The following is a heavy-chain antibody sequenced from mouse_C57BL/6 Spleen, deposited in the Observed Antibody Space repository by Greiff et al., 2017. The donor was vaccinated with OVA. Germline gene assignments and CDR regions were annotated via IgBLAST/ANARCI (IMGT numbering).Heavy chain of an antibody. CDR1: GYAFSSSW. J-gene: IGHJ4*01. D-gene: IGHD2-4*01. CDR3: AGLRSLYAMDY. CDR2: IYPGDGDT. V-gene: IGHV1-82*01. Sequence: QVQLKESGPELVKPGASVKISCKASGYAFSSSWMNWVKQRPGKGLEWIGRIYPGDGDTNYNGKFKGKATLTADKSSSTAYMQLSSLTSEDSAVYFCAGLRSLYAMDYWGQGTSVTVSS.